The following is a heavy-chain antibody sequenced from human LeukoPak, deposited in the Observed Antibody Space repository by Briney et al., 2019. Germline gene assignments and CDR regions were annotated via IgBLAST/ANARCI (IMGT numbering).Heavy chain of an antibody. Sequence: GGSLRLSCAAPGFVFDAFSMNWVRQAPGKGLEGVASTSGDSVEIYNADSVRGRFTISRDNAENSVYLEMKSLTAEDTAVYYCARDTSEVFQWLVFAHWGQGALVTASS. CDR2: TSGDSVEI. CDR1: GFVFDAFS. CDR3: ARDTSEVFQWLVFAH. V-gene: IGHV3-21*06. D-gene: IGHD6-19*01. J-gene: IGHJ4*02.